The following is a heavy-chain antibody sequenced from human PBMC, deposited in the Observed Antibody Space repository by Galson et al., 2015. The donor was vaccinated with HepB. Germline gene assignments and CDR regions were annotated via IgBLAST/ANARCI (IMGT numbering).Heavy chain of an antibody. Sequence: SLRLSCAASGFTLSSYAMSWVRQAPGKGLEWVSAISGSGGSTYYADSVKGRFTISRDNSKNTLYLQMNSLRAEDTAVYYCAKEQRVTYSGSYRSGDYWGQGTLVTVSS. J-gene: IGHJ4*02. V-gene: IGHV3-23*01. CDR1: GFTLSSYA. CDR2: ISGSGGST. CDR3: AKEQRVTYSGSYRSGDY. D-gene: IGHD1-26*01.